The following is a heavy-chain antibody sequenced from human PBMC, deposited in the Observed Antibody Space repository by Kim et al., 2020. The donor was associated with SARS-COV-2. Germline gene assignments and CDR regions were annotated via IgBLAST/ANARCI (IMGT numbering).Heavy chain of an antibody. CDR2: ISWNSGSI. Sequence: GGSLRLSCAASGFTFDDYAMHWVRQAPGKGLEWVSGISWNSGSIGYADSVKGRFTISRDNAKNSLYLQMNSLRAEDTALYYCAKGTRQGGYSSSWYYGGHFDYWGQGTLVTVSS. J-gene: IGHJ4*02. V-gene: IGHV3-9*01. CDR1: GFTFDDYA. D-gene: IGHD6-13*01. CDR3: AKGTRQGGYSSSWYYGGHFDY.